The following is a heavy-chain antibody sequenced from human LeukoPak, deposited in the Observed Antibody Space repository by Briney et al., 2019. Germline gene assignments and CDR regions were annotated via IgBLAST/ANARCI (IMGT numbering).Heavy chain of an antibody. CDR3: AKGQRSGTYYNAFDY. CDR2: INGDGTGA. CDR1: GFTFGDHV. V-gene: IGHV3-43*02. J-gene: IGHJ4*02. D-gene: IGHD3-10*01. Sequence: GESLRLSCAASGFTFGDHVMYWVRQAPGRGLEWVSLINGDGTGAKYADSVRGRVTISRDNSKNSLYLQMNSLRTEDTALYYSAKGQRSGTYYNAFDYLGQGTLVTVSS.